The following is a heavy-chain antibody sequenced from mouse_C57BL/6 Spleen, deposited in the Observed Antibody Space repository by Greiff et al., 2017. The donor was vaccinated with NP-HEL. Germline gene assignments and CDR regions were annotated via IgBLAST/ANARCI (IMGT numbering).Heavy chain of an antibody. D-gene: IGHD1-1*01. CDR2: IDPSDSYT. V-gene: IGHV1-59*01. J-gene: IGHJ3*01. CDR3: ARSHYYGSSYGFAY. CDR1: GYTFTSYW. Sequence: QVQLQQPGAELVRPGTSVKLSCKASGYTFTSYWMHWVKQRPGQGLEWIGVIDPSDSYTNYNQKFQGKATLTVDTSSSTAYMQLSSLTSEDSAVYYCARSHYYGSSYGFAYWGQGTLVTVSA.